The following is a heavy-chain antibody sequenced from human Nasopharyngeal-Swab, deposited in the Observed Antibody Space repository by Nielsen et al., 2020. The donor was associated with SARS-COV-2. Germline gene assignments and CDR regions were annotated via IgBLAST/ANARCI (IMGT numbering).Heavy chain of an antibody. CDR2: IKQDGSGS. Sequence: GESLKISCAASGFTFSKFYMSWVRQAAGKGSEWVANIKQDGSGSYYVDSVKGRFTISGDDANNSLYLQMNSLRAEDTAVYYCARGHGVWFGEPDNWFDPWGQGTLVTVSS. D-gene: IGHD3-10*01. CDR3: ARGHGVWFGEPDNWFDP. CDR1: GFTFSKFY. V-gene: IGHV3-7*01. J-gene: IGHJ5*02.